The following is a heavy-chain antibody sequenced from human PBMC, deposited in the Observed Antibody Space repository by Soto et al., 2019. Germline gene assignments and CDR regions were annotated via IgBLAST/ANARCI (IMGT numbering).Heavy chain of an antibody. CDR2: ISGGGDST. CDR3: VKYGGAAARPTFYYGLDV. V-gene: IGHV3-23*01. J-gene: IGHJ6*02. CDR1: GVFFSNYH. D-gene: IGHD6-6*01. Sequence: EAQLLESGGALVQPGGSLRLSCAASGVFFSNYHMSWVRQSPGKGLQWVAAISGGGDSTYYADSVKGRFTISRDNSENTLWLQMNSLRAGDTAVYYCVKYGGAAARPTFYYGLDVWGQGTTVTVSS.